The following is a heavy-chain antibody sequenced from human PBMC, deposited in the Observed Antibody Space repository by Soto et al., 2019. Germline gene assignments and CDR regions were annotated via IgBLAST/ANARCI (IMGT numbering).Heavy chain of an antibody. V-gene: IGHV3-23*01. CDR1: VYSFRDFS. J-gene: IGHJ4*02. CDR3: AKDRVPDGIYSSDY. D-gene: IGHD2-15*01. Sequence: GGSLRLSCAASVYSFRDFSMTWFRKAPGKGLEWVSFIDLSGTTTYYRDSVKGRFTMSKDKSRKTVYLQMNSLRVEDTAIYYCAKDRVPDGIYSSDYWGQGVLVTVSS. CDR2: IDLSGTTT.